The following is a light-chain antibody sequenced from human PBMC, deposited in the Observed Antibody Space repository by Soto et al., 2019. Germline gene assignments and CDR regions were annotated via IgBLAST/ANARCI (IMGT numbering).Light chain of an antibody. CDR2: FDD. J-gene: IGLJ3*02. CDR1: NSNIGNNA. V-gene: IGLV1-36*01. CDR3: AAWDDSLSGPL. Sequence: QSVLTQPPSVSAAPGQRVTISCSGSNSNIGNNAVNWYQQLPGKAPKLLVHFDDRVASGVSDRVSGSKSGTSASLAISALQSAYEADYSCAAWDDSLSGPLFGGGTKLTVL.